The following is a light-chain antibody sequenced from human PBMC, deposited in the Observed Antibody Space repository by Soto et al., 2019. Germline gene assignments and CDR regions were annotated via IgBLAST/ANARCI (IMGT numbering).Light chain of an antibody. CDR3: QQRSNWPYT. J-gene: IGKJ2*01. V-gene: IGKV3-11*01. Sequence: EIVLTQSPATLSLSPGERATLSCRASQSVGSYLAWYRQKPGQAPRLLIYDASNRATGIPARFSGSGSGTDFTLTISSLEPEDFAVYYCQQRSNWPYTFAQGTKLEI. CDR2: DAS. CDR1: QSVGSY.